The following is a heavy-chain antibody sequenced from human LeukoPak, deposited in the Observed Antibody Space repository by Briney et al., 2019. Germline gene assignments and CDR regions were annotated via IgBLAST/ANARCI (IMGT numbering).Heavy chain of an antibody. CDR1: GFTFSTYA. V-gene: IGHV3-64*01. D-gene: IGHD3-3*01. Sequence: PGGSLRLSCAASGFTFSTYAMHWVRQAPGKGLEYVSGISSNGGSTFYANSVNGRFTIFRDNSETTVYLQMGSLRTEDMAVYYCARSYDFWSGYMDVWGKGTTVTVSS. CDR2: ISSNGGST. J-gene: IGHJ6*03. CDR3: ARSYDFWSGYMDV.